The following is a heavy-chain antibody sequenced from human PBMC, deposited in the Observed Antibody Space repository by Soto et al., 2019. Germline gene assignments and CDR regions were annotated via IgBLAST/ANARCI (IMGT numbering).Heavy chain of an antibody. CDR2: ISWNSGSI. CDR1: GFTFDDYA. D-gene: IGHD2-2*01. V-gene: IGHV3-9*01. J-gene: IGHJ3*02. CDR3: AKDKAVRYCSSTSCYGDAFDI. Sequence: LRLSCAASGFTFDDYAMHWVRQAPGKGLEWVSGISWNSGSIGYADSVKGRFTISRDNAKNSLYLQMNSLRAEDTALYYCAKDKAVRYCSSTSCYGDAFDIWGQGTMVTVS.